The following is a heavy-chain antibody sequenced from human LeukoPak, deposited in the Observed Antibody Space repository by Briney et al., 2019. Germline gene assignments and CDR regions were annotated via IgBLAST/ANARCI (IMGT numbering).Heavy chain of an antibody. CDR3: ARGLNPWTPSDY. CDR1: GYTFTGYY. J-gene: IGHJ4*02. V-gene: IGHV1-18*04. Sequence: ASVKVSCKASGYTFTGYYMHWVRQAPGQGLEWMGWISGYNGKTNYAQNLQGRVTMTTDTSTTTAYMEMRSLRSDDTAVYSCARGLNPWTPSDYWGQGTLVTVSS. D-gene: IGHD2-8*01. CDR2: ISGYNGKT.